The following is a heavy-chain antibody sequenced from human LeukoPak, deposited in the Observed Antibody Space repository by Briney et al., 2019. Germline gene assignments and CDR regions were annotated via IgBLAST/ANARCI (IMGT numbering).Heavy chain of an antibody. CDR2: INPNSGGT. CDR3: ARGSGITGTLDDY. Sequence: ASVKVSCKSSGYIFTDHFIHWVRQAPGQGLEWMGWINPNSGGTNNAQKFQGRVTMTGDTSIRTAYMELRRLRSDDTAVYYCARGSGITGTLDDYWGQGTLVTVSS. V-gene: IGHV1-2*02. J-gene: IGHJ4*02. D-gene: IGHD1-7*01. CDR1: GYIFTDHF.